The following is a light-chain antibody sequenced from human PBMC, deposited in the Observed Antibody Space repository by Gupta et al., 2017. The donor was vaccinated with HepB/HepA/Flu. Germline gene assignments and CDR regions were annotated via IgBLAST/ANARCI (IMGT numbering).Light chain of an antibody. V-gene: IGLV1-51*01. CDR3: GTWDSSLNTVV. CDR2: DNN. CDR1: SSNIGMNY. J-gene: IGLJ2*01. Sequence: HSLLTQPPALSAAPQQKVTISCSGSSSNIGMNYVAWYQHLPGTAPKLLIYDNNKRPSGIPDRFSGSTSGTSATLAIIGLQTGDEADYYCGTWDSSLNTVVFGGGTKLTVL.